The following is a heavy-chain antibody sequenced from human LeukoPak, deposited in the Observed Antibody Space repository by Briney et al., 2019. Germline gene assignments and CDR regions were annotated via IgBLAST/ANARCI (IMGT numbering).Heavy chain of an antibody. V-gene: IGHV1-2*04. CDR3: ARGYEPLYYFDY. D-gene: IGHD1-14*01. Sequence: ASVKVSRKASGYTFTGYYMHWVRQAPGQGLEWMGWINPNSGGTNYAQKFQGWVTMTRDTSISTAYMELSRLRSDDTAVYYCARGYEPLYYFDYWGQGTLVTVSS. CDR2: INPNSGGT. CDR1: GYTFTGYY. J-gene: IGHJ4*02.